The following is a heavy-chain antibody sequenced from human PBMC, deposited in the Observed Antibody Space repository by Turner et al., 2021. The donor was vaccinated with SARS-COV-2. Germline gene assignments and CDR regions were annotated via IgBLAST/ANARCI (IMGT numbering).Heavy chain of an antibody. CDR1: GFNFGSYA. J-gene: IGHJ6*02. D-gene: IGHD2-21*02. CDR2: ISWKSGTI. Sequence: EVHLVESGGGLIQPGRSLRLSCAASGFNFGSYAVHWVRQAPGKGLEWVSGISWKSGTIGYADSVKGRFTISRDNAKNSLYLQMNSLRPEDTAMYYCAKEGGAGAYCGGDCHSYYGMDVWGQGTTVTVSS. CDR3: AKEGGAGAYCGGDCHSYYGMDV. V-gene: IGHV3-9*01.